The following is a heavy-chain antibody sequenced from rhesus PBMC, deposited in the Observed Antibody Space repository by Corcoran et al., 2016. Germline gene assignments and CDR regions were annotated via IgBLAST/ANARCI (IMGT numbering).Heavy chain of an antibody. J-gene: IGHJ3*01. CDR3: ARDYYNICTGYYNAFDF. V-gene: IGHV4-173*01. CDR1: GGSISSNY. CDR2: ISGSCGST. Sequence: QLQLQESGPGLVKPSETLSLTCAVSGGSISSNYWSLIRQPPGKGLEWIGRISGSCGSTEYNPSLKIRVTISTYTSKNQFSLNLSSVTAADTVVYYCARDYYNICTGYYNAFDFWGQGLRVTVSA. D-gene: IGHD3-3*01.